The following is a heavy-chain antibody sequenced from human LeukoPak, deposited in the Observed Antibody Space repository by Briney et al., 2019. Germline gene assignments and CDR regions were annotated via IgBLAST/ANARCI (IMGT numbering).Heavy chain of an antibody. D-gene: IGHD6-13*01. J-gene: IGHJ6*04. V-gene: IGHV3-30*18. CDR3: AKSKHQLADQYFYFMDV. CDR1: GFTFSDYG. Sequence: GGSLRLSCAASGFTFSDYGMHWVRQAPGKGLEWVATISFDGTNKYYTVSVKGRFTISRDTSKNTLYLQMNSLRVEDTAVYYCAKSKHQLADQYFYFMDVWGRGTTVTVSS. CDR2: ISFDGTNK.